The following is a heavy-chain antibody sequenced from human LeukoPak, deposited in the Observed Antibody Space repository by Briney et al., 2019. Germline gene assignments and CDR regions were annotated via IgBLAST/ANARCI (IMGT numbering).Heavy chain of an antibody. CDR3: AKGLGIAAAVHTPFDY. J-gene: IGHJ4*02. D-gene: IGHD6-13*01. CDR2: INSDGSST. CDR1: GFTFSSHW. V-gene: IGHV3-74*01. Sequence: PGGSLRLSCAASGFTFSSHWMHWVRQAPGKGLVWVSRINSDGSSTSYADSVKGRFTISRDNAKNTLYLQMNSLRAEDTAVYYCAKGLGIAAAVHTPFDYWGQGTLVTVSS.